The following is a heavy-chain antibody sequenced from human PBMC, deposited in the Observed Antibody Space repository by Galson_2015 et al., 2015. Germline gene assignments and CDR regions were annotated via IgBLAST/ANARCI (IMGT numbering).Heavy chain of an antibody. D-gene: IGHD1-1*01. J-gene: IGHJ4*02. CDR2: ISGSGGST. CDR1: GFTFSSYA. CDR3: ARWELERRFFDY. V-gene: IGHV3-23*01. Sequence: SLRLSCAASGFTFSSYAMSWVRQAPGKGLEWVSAISGSGGSTYYADSVKGRFTISRDNSKNTLYLQMNSLRAEDTAVYYCARWELERRFFDYWGQGTLVTVSS.